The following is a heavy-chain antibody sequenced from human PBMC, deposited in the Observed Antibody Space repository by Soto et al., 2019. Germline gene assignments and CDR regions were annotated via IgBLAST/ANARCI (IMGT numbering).Heavy chain of an antibody. Sequence: QVQLVQSGAEVKKPGSSVKVSCKASGGTFSSYAISWVRQAPGQGLEWMGGIIPIFGTANYAQKFQGRVTITADESTSTGYIELSSLRSEDTAEYYCARGASNYDFWGGYYSSWFDPWGQGTLVTGSS. CDR1: GGTFSSYA. D-gene: IGHD3-3*01. V-gene: IGHV1-69*01. CDR3: ARGASNYDFWGGYYSSWFDP. J-gene: IGHJ5*02. CDR2: IIPIFGTA.